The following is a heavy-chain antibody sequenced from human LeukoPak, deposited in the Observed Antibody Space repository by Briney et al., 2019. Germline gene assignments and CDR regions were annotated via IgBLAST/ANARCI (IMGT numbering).Heavy chain of an antibody. CDR1: GGTFSSYA. J-gene: IGHJ5*02. D-gene: IGHD2-2*01. Sequence: SVKVSCKASGGTFSSYAISWVRQAPGQGLEWMGGIFPIFGTANYAQKCQGRVTITADESTSTAYMELSSLRSEDTAVYYCARSSKGYCSSNSCFEFDPWGQGTLVTVSS. V-gene: IGHV1-69*13. CDR2: IFPIFGTA. CDR3: ARSSKGYCSSNSCFEFDP.